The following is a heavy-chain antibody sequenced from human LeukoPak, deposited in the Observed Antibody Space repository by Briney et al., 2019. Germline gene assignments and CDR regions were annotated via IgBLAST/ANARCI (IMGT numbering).Heavy chain of an antibody. CDR1: GFTFSSYS. CDR3: ARSNHYYDSNGYFR. Sequence: GGSLRLSCAASGFTFSSYSMNWVRQAPGKGLEWVSSISSSSSYIYYADSVKGRFTISRDNAKNSLYLQMNSLRAEDTAVYYCARSNHYYDSNGYFRWGQGTLVTVSS. V-gene: IGHV3-21*01. J-gene: IGHJ4*02. CDR2: ISSSSSYI. D-gene: IGHD3-22*01.